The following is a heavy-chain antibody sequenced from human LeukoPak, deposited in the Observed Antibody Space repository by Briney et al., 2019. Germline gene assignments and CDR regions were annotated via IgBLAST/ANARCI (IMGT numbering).Heavy chain of an antibody. V-gene: IGHV4-39*01. CDR3: ARGDYDTSGYYYYYYGMDV. CDR2: IYHIGST. Sequence: SETLSLTCTVSGGSISSRRYYWGWLRQPPGKGLEWIGSIYHIGSTYYNPSLKSRVTISVDTSKNQFSLKLSSVTAADTAVYYCARGDYDTSGYYYYYYGMDVWGQGTTVTVSS. J-gene: IGHJ6*02. CDR1: GGSISSRRYY. D-gene: IGHD3-22*01.